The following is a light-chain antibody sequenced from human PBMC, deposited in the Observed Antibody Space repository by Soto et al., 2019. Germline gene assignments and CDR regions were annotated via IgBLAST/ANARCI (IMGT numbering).Light chain of an antibody. V-gene: IGKV3-20*01. Sequence: DIVLTQSPGTLSLSPGERASLSCRASQNISSSFLAWYRQKPGQAPRLLIYGASSRATGIPDRVSGSGSGTDFTLTISRLEPEEFAVYYCQHYDTSMYTFGQGTKREIK. CDR3: QHYDTSMYT. CDR1: QNISSSF. CDR2: GAS. J-gene: IGKJ2*01.